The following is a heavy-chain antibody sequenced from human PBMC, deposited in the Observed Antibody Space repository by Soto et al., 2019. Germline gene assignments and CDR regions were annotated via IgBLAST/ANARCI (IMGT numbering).Heavy chain of an antibody. D-gene: IGHD7-27*01. CDR3: AREHPGGWGLDL. J-gene: IGHJ5*02. V-gene: IGHV3-30-3*01. CDR1: GFTFSDYA. Sequence: QVQLVESGGGVVQPGRSLRLSCAASGFTFSDYAMHWVRQAPGKGLEWLSFISYDGNNKYYADSVKGRFTISRDRSNNTLFLQMNSLSGADTAVFCCAREHPGGWGLDLWGQGTLVTVSS. CDR2: ISYDGNNK.